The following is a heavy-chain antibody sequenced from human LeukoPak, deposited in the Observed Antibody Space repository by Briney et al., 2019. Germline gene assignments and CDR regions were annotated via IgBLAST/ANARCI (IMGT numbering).Heavy chain of an antibody. CDR3: ARGSGNYYFDH. V-gene: IGHV3-74*01. CDR1: GFTFSSYW. D-gene: IGHD1-26*01. J-gene: IGHJ4*02. CDR2: MNTDGTNT. Sequence: GGSLRLSCAASGFTFSSYWMHWVRQSPGGGLVWVSGMNTDGTNTRIADSAKGRFTISRDNAKNAVYLQMNSLRPEDTAVYYCARGSGNYYFDHWGQGTLVTVSS.